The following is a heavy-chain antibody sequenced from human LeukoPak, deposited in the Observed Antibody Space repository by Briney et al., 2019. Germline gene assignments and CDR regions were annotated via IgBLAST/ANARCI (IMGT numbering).Heavy chain of an antibody. CDR2: IHYSGST. CDR1: GGSISSSSYY. J-gene: IGHJ4*02. D-gene: IGHD3-22*01. Sequence: SETLSLTCTVSGGSISSSSYYWGWIRQPPGKGLEWIGSIHYSGSTYYNPSLKSRVTISVDTSKNQFSLKLSSVTAADTAVYYCARDLEFAYYYDSSGPFDYWGQGTLVTVSS. CDR3: ARDLEFAYYYDSSGPFDY. V-gene: IGHV4-39*07.